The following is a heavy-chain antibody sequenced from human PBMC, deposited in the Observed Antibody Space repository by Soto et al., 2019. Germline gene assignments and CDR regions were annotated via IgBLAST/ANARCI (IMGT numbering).Heavy chain of an antibody. Sequence: LRLSCAASGFTFSSYGMHWVRQAPGKGLEWVAVISYDGSNKYYADSVKGRFTISRDNSKNTLYLQMNSLRAEDTAVYYCAKDWWYYDSSGYHPWGQGTLVTVSS. CDR3: AKDWWYYDSSGYHP. CDR2: ISYDGSNK. J-gene: IGHJ5*02. D-gene: IGHD3-22*01. CDR1: GFTFSSYG. V-gene: IGHV3-30*18.